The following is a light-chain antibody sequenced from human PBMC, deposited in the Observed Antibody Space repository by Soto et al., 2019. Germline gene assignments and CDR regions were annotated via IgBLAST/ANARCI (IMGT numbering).Light chain of an antibody. CDR2: GXX. Sequence: QSVLTQPPSVSGAPGQRVTISCTGSSSNIGAGYDVHWYQQLPGTAPTLLIYGXXNRXXXXXXRXSGSKSGTSASLAITGLQAEDEXXYYCQSYDSSLSGSVFGRGTQLTVL. V-gene: IGLV1-40*01. CDR3: QSYDSSLSGSV. J-gene: IGLJ7*01. CDR1: SSNIGAGYD.